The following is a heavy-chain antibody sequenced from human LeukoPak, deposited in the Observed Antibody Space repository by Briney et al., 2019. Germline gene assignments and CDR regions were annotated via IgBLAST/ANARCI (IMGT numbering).Heavy chain of an antibody. CDR2: IYNCGST. V-gene: IGHV3-66*01. Sequence: PGGSLRLSCAASGFTVSSNYMSWVRQAPGKGLEWVSVIYNCGSTYYADSVKGRFTISRDNSKNTLYLQMNSLRAEDTAVYYCARAYHIVGWFDPWGQGTLVTVSS. CDR3: ARAYHIVGWFDP. CDR1: GFTVSSNY. J-gene: IGHJ5*02. D-gene: IGHD2-21*01.